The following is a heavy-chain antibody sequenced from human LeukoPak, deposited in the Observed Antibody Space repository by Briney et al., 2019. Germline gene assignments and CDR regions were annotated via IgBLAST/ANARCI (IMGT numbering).Heavy chain of an antibody. CDR1: GYRFTTYW. V-gene: IGHV5-51*01. CDR3: ARGSGSGSYLWGYGMDV. Sequence: GESLKISCKGSGYRFTTYWIGWVRQMPGKGLEWMGTIYPGDSDTRYSPSFRGQVTISADKSISTAYLQWSSLKASDTAMYYCARGSGSGSYLWGYGMDVWGQGTTVTVSS. D-gene: IGHD3-10*01. CDR2: IYPGDSDT. J-gene: IGHJ6*02.